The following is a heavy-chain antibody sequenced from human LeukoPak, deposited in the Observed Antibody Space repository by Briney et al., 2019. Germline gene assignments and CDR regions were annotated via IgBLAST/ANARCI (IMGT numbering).Heavy chain of an antibody. CDR1: GFTFSSYS. Sequence: GGSLRLSCAASGFTFSSYSMNWVRQPPGKGLEWVSYISSSSSTIYYASSVKGRFTNSRDNAKKALYLQMNSLRAGDTAVYYCARDMACSGGSCYYYYMDVWGKGTTVTVSS. D-gene: IGHD2-15*01. J-gene: IGHJ6*03. CDR2: ISSSSSTI. CDR3: ARDMACSGGSCYYYYMDV. V-gene: IGHV3-48*04.